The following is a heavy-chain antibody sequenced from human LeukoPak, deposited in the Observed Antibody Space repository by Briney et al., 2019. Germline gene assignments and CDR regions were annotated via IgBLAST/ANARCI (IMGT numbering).Heavy chain of an antibody. D-gene: IGHD1-26*01. CDR2: IKSITDGGTT. V-gene: IGHV3-15*01. CDR3: ITPLSGTYYGEFEY. Sequence: PGGSLRLSCAASGFTFSNAWMNWVRQAPGKGLEWVGRIKSITDGGTTDYSAPVKGRFTISREDSKNTLYLQMHSLKTEDTAVYFCITPLSGTYYGEFEYWGQGTLVTVSS. J-gene: IGHJ4*02. CDR1: GFTFSNAW.